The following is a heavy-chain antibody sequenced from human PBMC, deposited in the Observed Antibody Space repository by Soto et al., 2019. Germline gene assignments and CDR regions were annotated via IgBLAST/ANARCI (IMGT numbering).Heavy chain of an antibody. CDR1: GFTFSSYA. CDR3: AKGDNPRKYSYGLH. V-gene: IGHV3-23*01. J-gene: IGHJ4*02. CDR2: ISGSGGST. Sequence: GGSLRLSCAASGFTFSSYAMSWVRQAPGKGLEWVSAISGSGGSTYYADSVKGRFTISRDNSKNTLYLQMNSLRAEDTAVYYCAKGDNPRKYSYGLHWGQGTLVTVSS. D-gene: IGHD5-18*01.